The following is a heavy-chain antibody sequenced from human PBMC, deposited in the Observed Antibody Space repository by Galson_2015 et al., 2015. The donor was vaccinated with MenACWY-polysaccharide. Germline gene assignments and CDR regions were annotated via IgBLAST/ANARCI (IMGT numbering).Heavy chain of an antibody. CDR3: ASLLGEAPAETGAFDI. Sequence: QSGAEVKKPGPSVKVSCKASGGTFTTSSFNWVRQAPGQGLEWMGRIIPGLDKPNYAQKFQDRVTITADSSTGTAYMDLSSLRSEDTAVYYCASLLGEAPAETGAFDIWGQGTVVTVSS. D-gene: IGHD3-16*01. CDR1: GGTFTTSS. J-gene: IGHJ3*02. V-gene: IGHV1-69*04. CDR2: IIPGLDKP.